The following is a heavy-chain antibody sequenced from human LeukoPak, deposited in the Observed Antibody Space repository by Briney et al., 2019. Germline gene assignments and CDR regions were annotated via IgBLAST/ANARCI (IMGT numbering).Heavy chain of an antibody. Sequence: GGSLRLSCSASGFTFSNYAMHWVRQAPGKGLECISTISSTGGSTYYADSVKGRFTISRDNSKNTLYLQMNSLRAEDTAVYYCARGPISSLAFDYWGQGTLVTVSS. CDR2: ISSTGGST. V-gene: IGHV3-64*04. J-gene: IGHJ4*02. CDR3: ARGPISSLAFDY. CDR1: GFTFSNYA. D-gene: IGHD3-16*02.